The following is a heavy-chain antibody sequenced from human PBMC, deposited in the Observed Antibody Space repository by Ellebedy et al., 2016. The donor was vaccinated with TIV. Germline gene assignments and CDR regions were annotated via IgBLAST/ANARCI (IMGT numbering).Heavy chain of an antibody. D-gene: IGHD1-26*01. Sequence: ASVKVSCKASGYTFTSYYMHWVRQAPGQGLEWMGIINPSGGSTSYAQKFQGRVTMTRDTSTSTVYMELSSLRSEDTAVYYCARGCGSYYCFTYYYYGMDVWGQGTTVTVSS. CDR2: INPSGGST. CDR3: ARGCGSYYCFTYYYYGMDV. CDR1: GYTFTSYY. V-gene: IGHV1-46*01. J-gene: IGHJ6*02.